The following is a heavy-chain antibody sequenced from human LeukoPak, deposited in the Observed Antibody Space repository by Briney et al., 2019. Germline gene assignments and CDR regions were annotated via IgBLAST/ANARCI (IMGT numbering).Heavy chain of an antibody. J-gene: IGHJ4*02. CDR1: GGSISSYY. CDR3: ASQAYYYYGSGSYYNYFDY. V-gene: IGHV4-59*08. Sequence: SETLSLTCTVSGGSISSYYWSWIRQPPGKGLEWIGYIYYSGSTNYNPSLKSRVTISVDTSKNQFSLKLSSVTAADTAVYYCASQAYYYYGSGSYYNYFDYWGQGTLVTVSS. D-gene: IGHD3-10*01. CDR2: IYYSGST.